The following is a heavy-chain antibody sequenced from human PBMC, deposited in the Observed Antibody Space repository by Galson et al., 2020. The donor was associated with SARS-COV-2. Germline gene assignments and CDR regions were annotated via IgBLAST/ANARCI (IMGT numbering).Heavy chain of an antibody. CDR1: GFTFSRYA. J-gene: IGHJ4*02. V-gene: IGHV3-23*01. D-gene: IGHD4-17*01. CDR3: AKDRGNDYGDQLDF. CDR2: ISGGGGST. Sequence: GGSLRLSCAASGFTFSRYALAWVRQAPGKGLEWVSGISGGGGSTYYVDSVKGRFTISRDTSQNTVHLQMSSLRAEDTAVYYCAKDRGNDYGDQLDFWGQGTLVTVSS.